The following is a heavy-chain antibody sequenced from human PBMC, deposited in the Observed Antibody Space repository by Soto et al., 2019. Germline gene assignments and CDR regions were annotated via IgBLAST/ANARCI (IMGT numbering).Heavy chain of an antibody. Sequence: QVQLVQSGAEVKKPGSSVKVSCKASGGTFSSYTISWVRQAPGQGLEWMGRIIPILGIANYAQKFQGRVTMPAEKSTSTAYRELGSRRSEATAVYYCEGGTTVPRAFQHWGQGTLVTVSS. V-gene: IGHV1-69*02. CDR3: EGGTTVPRAFQH. J-gene: IGHJ1*01. D-gene: IGHD4-17*01. CDR1: GGTFSSYT. CDR2: IIPILGIA.